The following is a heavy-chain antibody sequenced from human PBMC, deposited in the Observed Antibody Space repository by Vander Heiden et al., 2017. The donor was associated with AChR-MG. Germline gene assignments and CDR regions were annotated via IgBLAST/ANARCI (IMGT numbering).Heavy chain of an antibody. CDR2: IYWDAAK. J-gene: IGHJ3*02. CDR3: AHSRSYDFGVRGSGDAFDI. Sequence: QITLKASGPTLVKPTQTLTLTCTFAAFSPSTRGVGVGWLRQPPGKALEWLALIYWDAAKRYSPYLKRRRTITKDTSKNPVVLIRTHMDPVETAPYYCAHSRSYDFGVRGSGDAFDIWVEGRMVTVSS. CDR1: AFSPSTRGVG. V-gene: IGHV2-5*02. D-gene: IGHD3-3*01.